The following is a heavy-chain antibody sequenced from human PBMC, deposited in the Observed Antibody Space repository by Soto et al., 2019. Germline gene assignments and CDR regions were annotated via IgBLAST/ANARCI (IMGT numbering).Heavy chain of an antibody. V-gene: IGHV3-21*01. CDR2: IGRTGIDR. Sequence: EVQLVEYGGGLVKPGGSLRLSCAASGFSFSTSTMNWVRQAPGKGLEFVSSIGRTGIDRYYIDSVKGRFTISRDNAQNSLYLQMNSLSAGDTALYYCVCDDNRRYWGQGTLVTVSS. CDR1: GFSFSTST. J-gene: IGHJ4*02. D-gene: IGHD1-1*01. CDR3: VCDDNRRY.